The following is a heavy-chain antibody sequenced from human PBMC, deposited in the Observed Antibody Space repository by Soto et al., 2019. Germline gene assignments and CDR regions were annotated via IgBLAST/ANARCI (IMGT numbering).Heavy chain of an antibody. Sequence: SETLSLTCTVSGGSISSYYWSWIRQPPGKGLEWIGYIYYSGSTNYNPSLKSRVTISVDTSKNQFSLKLSSVTAADTAVYYCARGPTYYYEPFDYWGQGTLVTVSS. CDR3: ARGPTYYYEPFDY. D-gene: IGHD3-22*01. J-gene: IGHJ4*02. CDR2: IYYSGST. V-gene: IGHV4-59*01. CDR1: GGSISSYY.